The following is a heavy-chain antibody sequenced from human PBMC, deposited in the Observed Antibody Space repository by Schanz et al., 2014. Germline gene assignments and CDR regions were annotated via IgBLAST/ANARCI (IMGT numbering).Heavy chain of an antibody. CDR1: GFKFSIYA. D-gene: IGHD5-12*01. J-gene: IGHJ4*02. CDR2: ISYDGSNK. Sequence: QVQLVESGGGVVQPGRSLRLSCAASGFKFSIYAMHWVRQAPGKGLEWVAVISYDGSNKHYADSVKGRFTISRDNSKKTLYVQMNSLRAEDTAVYYCARDRPSGYALDFWGQGTLVTVSS. CDR3: ARDRPSGYALDF. V-gene: IGHV3-30*04.